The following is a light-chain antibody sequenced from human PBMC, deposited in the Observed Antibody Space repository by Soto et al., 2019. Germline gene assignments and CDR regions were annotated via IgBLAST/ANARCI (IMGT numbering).Light chain of an antibody. J-gene: IGKJ1*01. Sequence: DIQMTQSPSSLSASVGGRVTITCRASQSISSYLNWYQQKPGTAPKLLIYTASTLQRGVPSRFSGSGSGTDFTLSISSLQPEDFATYYCQQSYNTRTFGQGTKVDIK. CDR1: QSISSY. V-gene: IGKV1-39*01. CDR2: TAS. CDR3: QQSYNTRT.